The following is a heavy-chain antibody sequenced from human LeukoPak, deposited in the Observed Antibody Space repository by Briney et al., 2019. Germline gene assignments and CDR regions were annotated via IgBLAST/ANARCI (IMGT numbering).Heavy chain of an antibody. CDR3: AREKRMTTYYFDY. CDR1: GYTFTSYA. V-gene: IGHV1-69*05. D-gene: IGHD4-17*01. CDR2: IIPIFGTA. Sequence: ASVKVSCKASGYTFTSYAISWVRQAPGQGLEWMGGIIPIFGTANYAQKFQGRVTITTDESTSTAYMELSSLRSEDTAVYYCAREKRMTTYYFDYWGQGTLVTVSS. J-gene: IGHJ4*02.